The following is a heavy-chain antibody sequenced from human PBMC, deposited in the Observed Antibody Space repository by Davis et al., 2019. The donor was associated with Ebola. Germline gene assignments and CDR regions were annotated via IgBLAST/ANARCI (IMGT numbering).Heavy chain of an antibody. CDR3: TAVAGTSDY. Sequence: GESLKISCAASGFTFSSYWMHWVRQAPGKGLEWVSLISGDGGSTYYADSVKGRFTISRDNSKNTLYLQMNSLRAEDTAVYYCTAVAGTSDYWGQGTLVTVSS. J-gene: IGHJ4*02. V-gene: IGHV3-NL1*01. D-gene: IGHD6-19*01. CDR1: GFTFSSYW. CDR2: ISGDGGST.